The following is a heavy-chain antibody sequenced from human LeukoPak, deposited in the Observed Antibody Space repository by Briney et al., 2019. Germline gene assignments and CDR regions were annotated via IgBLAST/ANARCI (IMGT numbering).Heavy chain of an antibody. D-gene: IGHD4-17*01. CDR1: GFTFSSYW. V-gene: IGHV3-7*01. J-gene: IGHJ4*02. CDR2: VKQDGGQI. CDR3: ARLGARQMLEY. Sequence: GGSLRLSCAASGFTFSSYWMNWVRQAPGKGLEWVANVKQDGGQIYYLDSVKGRFTVSRDNAKNSLYLQMNSLRAEDTAVYYCARLGARQMLEYWGQGTLVAVSS.